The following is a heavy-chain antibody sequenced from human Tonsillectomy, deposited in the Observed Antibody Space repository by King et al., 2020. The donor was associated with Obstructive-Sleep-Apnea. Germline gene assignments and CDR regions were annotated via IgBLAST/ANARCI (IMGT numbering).Heavy chain of an antibody. D-gene: IGHD3-3*01. V-gene: IGHV3-64D*09. CDR1: GFTFSSYA. CDR3: VKDARVLRFLEWLPIQYYFDY. J-gene: IGHJ4*02. CDR2: ISSNGGST. Sequence: VQLVESGGGLVQPGGSLRLSCSASGFTFSSYAIHWVRQAPGQGLEYVSAISSNGGSTYYADSVKGRFTISRDNSKNTLSLQMSSLRAEDTAVYYCVKDARVLRFLEWLPIQYYFDYWGQGTLVTVSS.